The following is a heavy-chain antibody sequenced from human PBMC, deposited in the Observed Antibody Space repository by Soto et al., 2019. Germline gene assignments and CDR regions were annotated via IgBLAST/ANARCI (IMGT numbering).Heavy chain of an antibody. D-gene: IGHD2-8*01. J-gene: IGHJ5*02. V-gene: IGHV1-2*02. Sequence: GASVKVSCKAFGYTFTGYYMHWVRQAPGQGLEWMGWINPNSGGTNSAQKFQGRVTMTRDTSISTAYMELSSLTSDDTAVYYCARDLIGVSPWFDPWGQGTLVTVS. CDR3: ARDLIGVSPWFDP. CDR1: GYTFTGYY. CDR2: INPNSGGT.